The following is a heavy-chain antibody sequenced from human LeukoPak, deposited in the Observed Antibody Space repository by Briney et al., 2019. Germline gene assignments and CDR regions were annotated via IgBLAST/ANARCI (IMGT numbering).Heavy chain of an antibody. CDR1: GYTFTNYG. Sequence: ASVKVSCKASGYTFTNYGISWVRRAPGQGLEWMGWISAYNGNTNYVQKLQGRVTMTTDTSTSTAYMELRSLRSDDTAVYYCARSPADVTMIVVVIPYYFDYWGQGTLVTVSS. D-gene: IGHD3-22*01. CDR3: ARSPADVTMIVVVIPYYFDY. V-gene: IGHV1-18*01. J-gene: IGHJ4*02. CDR2: ISAYNGNT.